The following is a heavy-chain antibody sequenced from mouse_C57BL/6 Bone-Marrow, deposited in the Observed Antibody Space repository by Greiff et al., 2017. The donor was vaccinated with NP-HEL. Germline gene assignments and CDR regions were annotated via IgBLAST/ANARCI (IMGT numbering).Heavy chain of an antibody. CDR1: GYTFTDYN. Sequence: EVQLQQSGPELVKPGASVKIPCKASGYTFTDYNMDWVKQSHGKSLEWIGDINPNNGGTIYNQKFKGKATLTVDKSSSTAYMELRSLTSEDTAVYYCARPSYYYGSSPYYFDYWGQGTTLTVSS. D-gene: IGHD1-1*01. J-gene: IGHJ2*01. CDR3: ARPSYYYGSSPYYFDY. CDR2: INPNNGGT. V-gene: IGHV1-18*01.